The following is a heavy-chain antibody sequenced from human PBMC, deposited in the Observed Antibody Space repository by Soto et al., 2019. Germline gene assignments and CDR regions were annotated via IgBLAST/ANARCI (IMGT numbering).Heavy chain of an antibody. V-gene: IGHV3-53*01. CDR2: IYSGGST. CDR3: ARVTQWLF. Sequence: EVQLVESGGGLIQPGGSLRLSCAASGFTVSSDYMSWVRQAPGKGLEWVSVIYSGGSTYYADSVKGRFTISRDNSKNTLYLKMNSLGAEDTAVYYCARVTQWLFWGQGTLVTVSS. J-gene: IGHJ4*02. CDR1: GFTVSSDY. D-gene: IGHD6-19*01.